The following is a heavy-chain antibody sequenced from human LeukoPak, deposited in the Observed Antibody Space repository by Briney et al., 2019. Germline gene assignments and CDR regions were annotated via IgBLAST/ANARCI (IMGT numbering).Heavy chain of an antibody. J-gene: IGHJ4*02. Sequence: GSLRLFCAASGFTFSRYGMHWVRQAPGKGLEGVAVISYDGSNKYYADSVKGRFTISRGNSKNALHLQMDSLRAEDTAVYYCAREDSYYYGSGSYPFDYWGQGTLVTVSS. CDR1: GFTFSRYG. D-gene: IGHD3-10*01. CDR2: ISYDGSNK. V-gene: IGHV3-30*03. CDR3: AREDSYYYGSGSYPFDY.